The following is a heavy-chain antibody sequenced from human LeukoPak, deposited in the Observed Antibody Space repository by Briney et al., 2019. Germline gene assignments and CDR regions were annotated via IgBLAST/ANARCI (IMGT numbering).Heavy chain of an antibody. CDR3: ATGGYFMDY. D-gene: IGHD2/OR15-2a*01. CDR2: IKSKPDGGTT. J-gene: IGHJ4*02. CDR1: GFIFSNAW. Sequence: PGGSLRLSCVASGFIFSNAWMNWVRQAPGKGLEWVGRIKSKPDGGTTDYAAPVKGRFTVSRDDSKNTVYLQMNSLKTEDTAVYYCATGGYFMDYWGQGTLVTVSS. V-gene: IGHV3-15*01.